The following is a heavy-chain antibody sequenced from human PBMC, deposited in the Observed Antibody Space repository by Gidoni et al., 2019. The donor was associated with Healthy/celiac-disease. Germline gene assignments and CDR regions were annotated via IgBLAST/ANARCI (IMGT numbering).Heavy chain of an antibody. CDR3: ARTTVTTLRTLAAFDI. CDR1: GYSISSGYY. V-gene: IGHV4-38-2*01. CDR2: IYHSGST. D-gene: IGHD4-17*01. Sequence: GLVKPSETLSLTCAVSGYSISSGYYWGWIRQPPGKGLEWIGSIYHSGSTYYNPSLKSRVTISVDTSKNQFSLKLSSVTAADTAVYYCARTTVTTLRTLAAFDIWGQGTMVTVSS. J-gene: IGHJ3*02.